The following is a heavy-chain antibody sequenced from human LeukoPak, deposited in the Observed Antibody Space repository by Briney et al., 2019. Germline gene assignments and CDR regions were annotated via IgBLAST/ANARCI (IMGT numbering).Heavy chain of an antibody. CDR1: GGSISSSSYY. J-gene: IGHJ4*02. D-gene: IGHD3-22*01. Sequence: TSETLSLTCTVSGGSISSSSYYWGWIRQPPGKGLEWIGSIYYSGSTHYNPSLKRRVTISVDTSKNQFSLKLTSVTAADTALYFCARDDTYFYDSSGHGFDFWGPGTLVTVSS. V-gene: IGHV4-39*07. CDR2: IYYSGST. CDR3: ARDDTYFYDSSGHGFDF.